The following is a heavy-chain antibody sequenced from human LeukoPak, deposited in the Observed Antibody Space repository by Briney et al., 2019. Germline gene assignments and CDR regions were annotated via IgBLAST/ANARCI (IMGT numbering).Heavy chain of an antibody. Sequence: ASVKVSFKASAGTFTSYAISWVRQAPGQGLEWMGRIIPILGIANYAQKFQGRVTITADKSTSTAYMELSSLRSEDTAVYYCARAPIHCSSTSCRNQFDYWGQGTLVTVSS. D-gene: IGHD2-2*01. J-gene: IGHJ4*02. CDR3: ARAPIHCSSTSCRNQFDY. V-gene: IGHV1-69*04. CDR2: IIPILGIA. CDR1: AGTFTSYA.